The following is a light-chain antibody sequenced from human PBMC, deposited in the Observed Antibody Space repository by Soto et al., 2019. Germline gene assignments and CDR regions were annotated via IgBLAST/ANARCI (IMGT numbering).Light chain of an antibody. V-gene: IGKV3-15*01. J-gene: IGKJ1*01. CDR1: QSVSSN. CDR3: QQYNNWPPWT. Sequence: EIVLMQSLGTLSLSPGERATLSCRASQSVSSNLAWYQQKPGQAPRLLIYGASTRATGIPARFSGSGSGTEFTLTISSLQSEDFAVYYCQQYNNWPPWTFGQGTKVDIK. CDR2: GAS.